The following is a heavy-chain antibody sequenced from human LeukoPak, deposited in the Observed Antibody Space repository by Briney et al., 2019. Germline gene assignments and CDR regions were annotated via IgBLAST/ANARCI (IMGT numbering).Heavy chain of an antibody. D-gene: IGHD1-26*01. V-gene: IGHV3-48*02. Sequence: GGSLRLSCAASGFTFSSHSMNWVRQAPGKGLEWVSYISSSSSTIYYADSVKGRFTISRDNAKNSLYLQMNSLRDEDTAVYYCARDLGELELYYFDYWGQGTLVTVSS. J-gene: IGHJ4*02. CDR3: ARDLGELELYYFDY. CDR2: ISSSSSTI. CDR1: GFTFSSHS.